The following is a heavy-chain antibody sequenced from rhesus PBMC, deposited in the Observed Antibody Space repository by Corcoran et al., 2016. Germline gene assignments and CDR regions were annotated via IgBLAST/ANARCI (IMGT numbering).Heavy chain of an antibody. CDR3: TSVGIAASGTLDY. CDR1: GFPFSRYG. V-gene: IGHV3S16*01. CDR2: SSSARSNR. J-gene: IGHJ4*01. D-gene: IGHD6-25*01. Sequence: EVQLVESGGGLVQPGGSLRLSCAASGFPFSRYGMSWVRQAPGKGLEWVSYSSSARSNRDYADSVKGRFTISRDNAKNSLSLQMNSLRAEDTAVYYCTSVGIAASGTLDYWGQGVLVTVSS.